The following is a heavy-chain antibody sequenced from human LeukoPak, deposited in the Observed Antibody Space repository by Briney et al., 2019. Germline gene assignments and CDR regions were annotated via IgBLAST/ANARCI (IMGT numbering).Heavy chain of an antibody. CDR1: GFTFTNYA. J-gene: IGHJ4*02. CDR2: ISGSGGST. Sequence: GGSLRLSCAASGFTFTNYAMNWVRQAPGKGLEWVSTISGSGGSTHYADSVKGRFTISRDNSKNTLYLQMNSLRAEDTAVYYCAKCNRYYYDSSGYSAADYWGQGTLVTVSS. CDR3: AKCNRYYYDSSGYSAADY. V-gene: IGHV3-23*01. D-gene: IGHD3-22*01.